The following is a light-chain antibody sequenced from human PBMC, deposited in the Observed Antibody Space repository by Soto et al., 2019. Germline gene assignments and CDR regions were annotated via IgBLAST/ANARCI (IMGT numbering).Light chain of an antibody. Sequence: DIQMTQSPSTLSASVGDRVTITCRASQSITPWLAWYQQKPGKAPELLIYRASSLVTGVPSRFSGSGSGTEFTITIYSLKPVDFATYYCQHYHGLPYTFGQGTKLEIK. CDR3: QHYHGLPYT. CDR1: QSITPW. J-gene: IGKJ2*01. CDR2: RAS. V-gene: IGKV1-5*03.